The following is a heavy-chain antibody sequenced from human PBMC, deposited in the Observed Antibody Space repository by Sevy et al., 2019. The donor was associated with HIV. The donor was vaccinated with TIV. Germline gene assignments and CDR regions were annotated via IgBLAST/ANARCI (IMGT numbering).Heavy chain of an antibody. D-gene: IGHD2-8*01. V-gene: IGHV3-21*01. Sequence: PGGSLRLSCAASGFTFSSYSMNWVRQAPGKGLEWVSSISSSSSYIYYSDSVKGRFTISRGNAKNSLYLQMNSLRAEDTAVYYCARAQYCTNGVCPQSMGGEFDPWGQGTLVTVSS. CDR1: GFTFSSYS. CDR3: ARAQYCTNGVCPQSMGGEFDP. J-gene: IGHJ5*02. CDR2: ISSSSSYI.